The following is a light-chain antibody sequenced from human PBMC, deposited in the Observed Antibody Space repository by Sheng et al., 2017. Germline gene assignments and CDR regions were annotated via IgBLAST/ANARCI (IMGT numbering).Light chain of an antibody. CDR2: LGS. V-gene: IGKV2-28*01. Sequence: DIVMNQSPLSLSVTPGEPASISCRSSQSLLHSNGYNYLDWYLQKPGQSPQLLIYLGSNRASGVPDRFSGSGSGTDFTLKISRVEAEDVGVYYCMQALQTPYSFGQGTKLEIK. J-gene: IGKJ2*03. CDR1: QSLLHSNGYNY. CDR3: MQALQTPYS.